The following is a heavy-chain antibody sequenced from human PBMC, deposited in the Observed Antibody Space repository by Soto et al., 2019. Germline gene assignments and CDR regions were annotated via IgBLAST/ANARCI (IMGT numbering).Heavy chain of an antibody. CDR2: VLPTESST. CDR3: AKDVTQDGYWDFDY. V-gene: IGHV3-23*01. Sequence: EVQLLESGGGLVQPGGSLRLSCAASGFTFSTYTMNWVRQPPGKGLEWVSAVLPTESSTFDADSVRGRFTISRDKSQNTLYLQMNDLRAEDTAVYYCAKDVTQDGYWDFDYWGQGTLVTVSS. J-gene: IGHJ4*02. D-gene: IGHD4-17*01. CDR1: GFTFSTYT.